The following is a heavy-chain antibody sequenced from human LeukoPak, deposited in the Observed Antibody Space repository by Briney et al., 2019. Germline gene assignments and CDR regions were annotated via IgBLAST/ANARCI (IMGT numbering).Heavy chain of an antibody. CDR2: IIPIFGIA. J-gene: IGHJ6*03. CDR3: ARVRVQYCSSTSCPSPGYYYYYMDV. CDR1: GGTFSSYA. V-gene: IGHV1-69*05. Sequence: AASVKVSCKASGGTFSSYAISWVRQAPGQGLEWMGGIIPIFGIANYAQKFQGRVTITTDESTSTAYMELSSLRSEDTAVYYCARVRVQYCSSTSCPSPGYYYYYMDVWGKGTTVTVSS. D-gene: IGHD2-2*01.